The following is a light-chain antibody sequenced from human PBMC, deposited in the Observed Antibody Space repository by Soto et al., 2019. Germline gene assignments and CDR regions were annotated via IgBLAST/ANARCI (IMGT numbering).Light chain of an antibody. CDR3: QQYGSSNPLT. CDR2: GAS. Sequence: EIVLTQSPGTLSLSPGERATLSCRASQSVSSSYLAWYQQRPGQAPRLLIYGASSRATGIPDRFSGSGSGTDFTLTISRLEPEDFAVYYCQQYGSSNPLTFGGGTKVDIK. V-gene: IGKV3-20*01. CDR1: QSVSSSY. J-gene: IGKJ4*02.